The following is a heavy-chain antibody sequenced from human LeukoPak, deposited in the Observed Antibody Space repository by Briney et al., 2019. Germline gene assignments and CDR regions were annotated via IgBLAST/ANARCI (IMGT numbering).Heavy chain of an antibody. CDR1: GFTFSSYW. CDR3: AGIEVYYYDADAFDI. J-gene: IGHJ3*02. D-gene: IGHD3-16*01. CDR2: IRYDGSNK. Sequence: PGGSLRLSCAASGFTFSSYWMSWVRQAPGKGLERVAFIRYDGSNKYYVQSVEGRFTISRDNSKNMLYLQMNSLRVEDTARYFCAGIEVYYYDADAFDIWGQGTMVTVSS. V-gene: IGHV3-30*02.